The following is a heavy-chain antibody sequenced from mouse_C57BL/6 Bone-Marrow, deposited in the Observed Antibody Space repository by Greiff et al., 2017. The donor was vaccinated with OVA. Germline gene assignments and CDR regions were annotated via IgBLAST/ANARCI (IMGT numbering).Heavy chain of an antibody. Sequence: EVKLVESGGGLVQPKGSLKLSCAASGFSFNTYAMNWVRQAPGKGLEWVARIRSKSNNYATYYADSVKDRFTISRDDSESMLYLQMNNLKTENRAMYYCVRHDVYWYFDVWGTGTTVTVSS. D-gene: IGHD2-3*01. V-gene: IGHV10-1*01. J-gene: IGHJ1*03. CDR1: GFSFNTYA. CDR3: VRHDVYWYFDV. CDR2: IRSKSNNYAT.